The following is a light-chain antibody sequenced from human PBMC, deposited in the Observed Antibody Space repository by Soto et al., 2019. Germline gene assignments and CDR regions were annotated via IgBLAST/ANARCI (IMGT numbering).Light chain of an antibody. CDR3: QPYNSYPPA. CDR2: KTS. CDR1: QSISGW. Sequence: DIQMTQSPSTLSASVGDRVTITCRASQSISGWLAWYQQKPGKAPKLLIYKTSSLESGVTSRFSGSGSGPEFTLTITSLQPDDFVTYYCQPYNSYPPAFGQGTKVEIK. V-gene: IGKV1-5*03. J-gene: IGKJ1*01.